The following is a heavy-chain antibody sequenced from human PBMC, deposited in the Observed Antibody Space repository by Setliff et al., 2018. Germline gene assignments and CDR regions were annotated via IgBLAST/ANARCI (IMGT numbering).Heavy chain of an antibody. D-gene: IGHD6-13*01. CDR3: VKDVVGYSSTWPKRDYFDY. Sequence: ASVKVSCKTSGYTFTNYGIAWVRQAPGQGLEWMGWISVHSGNTFYAPKFQGRVTMTTDTSTDTAYLDLRSLRAEDTAVYYCVKDVVGYSSTWPKRDYFDYWGQGTLVTVSS. V-gene: IGHV1-18*01. J-gene: IGHJ4*02. CDR2: ISVHSGNT. CDR1: GYTFTNYG.